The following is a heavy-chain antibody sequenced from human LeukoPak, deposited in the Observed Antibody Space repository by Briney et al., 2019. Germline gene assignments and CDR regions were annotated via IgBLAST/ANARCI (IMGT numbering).Heavy chain of an antibody. CDR2: IYYSGST. CDR3: ARDISVRSWPYNWFDP. D-gene: IGHD6-13*01. CDR1: GGSISSSSYY. Sequence: PSETLSLTCTVSGGSISSSSYYWGWVRQPPGKGLEWIGSIYYSGSTYYNPSLKSRVTISVDTSKNQFSLKLSSVTAADTAVYYCARDISVRSWPYNWFDPWGQGTLVTVSS. V-gene: IGHV4-39*07. J-gene: IGHJ5*02.